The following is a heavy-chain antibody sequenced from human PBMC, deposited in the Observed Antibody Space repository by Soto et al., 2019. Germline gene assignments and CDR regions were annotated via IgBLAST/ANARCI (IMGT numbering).Heavy chain of an antibody. CDR1: GYTFTSYG. J-gene: IGHJ4*02. D-gene: IGHD2-15*01. Sequence: GASVKVSCKASGYTFTSYGISWVRQAPGQGLEWMGWISAYNGNTNYAQKLQGRVTMTTDTSTSTAYMELRSLRSDDTAVYYCARDERPQRDCSGGSCYSDYWGQGTLVTVSS. CDR2: ISAYNGNT. V-gene: IGHV1-18*01. CDR3: ARDERPQRDCSGGSCYSDY.